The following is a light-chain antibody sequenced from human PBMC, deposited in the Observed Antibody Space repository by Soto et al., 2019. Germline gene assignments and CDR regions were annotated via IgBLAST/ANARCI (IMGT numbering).Light chain of an antibody. Sequence: VLTQSPATLSLSPGESATLSCGTSQSVSSSYVAWYQQKPGLAPRLLXYHTSNRATGIPDRFSGSGSGTDFTLTISRLEPEDFAVYYCHKYSSSPPSTFGQGTRLEIK. CDR3: HKYSSSPPST. CDR1: QSVSSSY. J-gene: IGKJ5*01. V-gene: IGKV3D-20*01. CDR2: HTS.